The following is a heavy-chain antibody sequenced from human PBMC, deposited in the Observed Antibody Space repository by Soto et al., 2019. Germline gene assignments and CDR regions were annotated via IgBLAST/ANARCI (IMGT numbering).Heavy chain of an antibody. V-gene: IGHV5-51*01. J-gene: IGHJ3*02. CDR1: GYSFSTYW. CDR3: ARARVATPRLEDPFDI. Sequence: PGESLKISCKGSGYSFSTYWLAWVRQMPGKGLEYMGIIYPGDSDARYSPSFQGQVTISADKSINTASLQCSSLKASDTAIYYCARARVATPRLEDPFDIWGQGTLVTVSS. CDR2: IYPGDSDA. D-gene: IGHD5-12*01.